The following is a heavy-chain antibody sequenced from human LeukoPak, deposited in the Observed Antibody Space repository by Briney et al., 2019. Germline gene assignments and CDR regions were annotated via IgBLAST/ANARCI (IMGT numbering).Heavy chain of an antibody. CDR3: ARDMGGYFDL. CDR2: ISSSGSTI. J-gene: IGHJ2*01. V-gene: IGHV3-48*03. Sequence: GGSLRLSCTASGFTFSSYEMNWVRQVPGKGLEWVSYISSSGSTIYYADSVKGRFTISRDNAKNSLYLQMNSLRAEDTAVYYCARDMGGYFDLWGRGTLVTVSS. CDR1: GFTFSSYE. D-gene: IGHD1-26*01.